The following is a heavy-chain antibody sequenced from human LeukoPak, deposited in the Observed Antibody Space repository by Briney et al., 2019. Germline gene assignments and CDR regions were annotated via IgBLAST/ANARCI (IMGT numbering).Heavy chain of an antibody. CDR2: ISRGGSTT. Sequence: GGSLRLSCAASGFTFSFYSMNWVRQAPGKGLEWVSYISRGGSTTYYADSVKGRFTISRDNAKNSLYLQMNSLRAEDTAVYYCVRGVSISSSWYNDIWGQGTMVTVSS. CDR3: VRGVSISSSWYNDI. D-gene: IGHD6-13*01. J-gene: IGHJ3*02. CDR1: GFTFSFYS. V-gene: IGHV3-48*04.